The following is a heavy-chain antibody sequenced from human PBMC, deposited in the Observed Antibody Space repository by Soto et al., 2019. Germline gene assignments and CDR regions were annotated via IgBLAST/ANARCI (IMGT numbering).Heavy chain of an antibody. V-gene: IGHV3-23*01. Sequence: PGWSLRLSCAASVFTFTDYALSWVRQAPGKGLEWVATISGIGGSTYLADSVKGRLSISRDNSKNTVSLLMNSLRAEDTAVYFCARGSSGYISSWYYFDYWGRGTLVTVSS. CDR2: ISGIGGST. D-gene: IGHD6-13*01. J-gene: IGHJ4*02. CDR3: ARGSSGYISSWYYFDY. CDR1: VFTFTDYA.